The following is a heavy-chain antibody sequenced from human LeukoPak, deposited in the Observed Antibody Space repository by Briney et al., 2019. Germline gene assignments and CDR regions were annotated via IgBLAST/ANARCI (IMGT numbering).Heavy chain of an antibody. V-gene: IGHV3-15*01. D-gene: IGHD1-26*01. Sequence: GGSLRLSCAASGFTFSNAWMSWVRQAPGKGLEWVGRIKSKTDGGTTDYVAPVKGRFTISRDNSKNTLCLQMNSLRAEDTAVYYCARPLLPMEGATPFDYWGQGTLVTVSS. CDR1: GFTFSNAW. CDR2: IKSKTDGGTT. J-gene: IGHJ4*02. CDR3: ARPLLPMEGATPFDY.